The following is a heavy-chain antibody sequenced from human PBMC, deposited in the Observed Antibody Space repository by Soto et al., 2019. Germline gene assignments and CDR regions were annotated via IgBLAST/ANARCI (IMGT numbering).Heavy chain of an antibody. V-gene: IGHV3-9*01. D-gene: IGHD1-26*01. CDR2: VGWNSGSV. CDR3: VKGRGSFLVHFGLDV. CDR1: GFTFDDYA. Sequence: EVQLVESGGGFVQPGRSLRLSCVASGFTFDDYAMHWVRQAPGKGLEWVSGVGWNSGSVAYADSVKGRFTVSRDNARNSLFLQMKLLRGEDTALYYCVKGRGSFLVHFGLDVWGQGTTVTVSS. J-gene: IGHJ6*02.